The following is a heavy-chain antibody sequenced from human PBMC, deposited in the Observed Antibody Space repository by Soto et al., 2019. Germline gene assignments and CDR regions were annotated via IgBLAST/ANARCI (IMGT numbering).Heavy chain of an antibody. CDR3: ARGSSFRGDFDI. V-gene: IGHV4-4*02. CDR1: GGSVISSSW. Sequence: NPSETLSLTCGVSGGSVISSSWWTWVRQSPVKGLEWLGEIYHAGSPNYNPSFQSRISISLDKPKNSFSLRLTSVTAADAAIYYCARGSSFRGDFDIWGQGTTVTVSS. CDR2: IYHAGSP. D-gene: IGHD2-21*01. J-gene: IGHJ3*02.